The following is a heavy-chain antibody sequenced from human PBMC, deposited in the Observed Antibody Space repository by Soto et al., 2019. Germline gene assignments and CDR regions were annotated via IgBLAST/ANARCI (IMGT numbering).Heavy chain of an antibody. CDR1: GYTFTGYY. CDR2: INPNSGGT. CDR3: ARDRSSEPSNAFDI. V-gene: IGHV1-2*04. J-gene: IGHJ3*02. Sequence: ASVKVSCKASGYTFTGYYMHWVRQAPGQGLEWMGWINPNSGGTNYVQKFQGWVTMTRDTSISTAYMELSRLRSDDTAVYYCARDRSSEPSNAFDIWGQGTMVTVSS. D-gene: IGHD6-6*01.